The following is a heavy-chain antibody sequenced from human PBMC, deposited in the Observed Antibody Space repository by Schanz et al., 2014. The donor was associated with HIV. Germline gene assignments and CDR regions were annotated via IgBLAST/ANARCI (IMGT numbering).Heavy chain of an antibody. D-gene: IGHD1-26*01. CDR3: ARGPKWEGLMDV. V-gene: IGHV1-8*02. CDR2: MNPSNGNS. CDR1: GYTFISYG. J-gene: IGHJ6*02. Sequence: QVQLVQSGTEVKKPGASVKVSCKASGYTFISYGIIWVQQASGLGLEWMGWMNPSNGNSGYAQMFQVRVTMTRDTSISTAYLEVDSLKSEDTAVYYCARGPKWEGLMDVWGQGTTVIVSS.